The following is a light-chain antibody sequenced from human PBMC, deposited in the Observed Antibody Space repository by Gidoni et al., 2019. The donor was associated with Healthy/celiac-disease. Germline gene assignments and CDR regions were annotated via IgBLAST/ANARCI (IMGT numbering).Light chain of an antibody. Sequence: DIVMTQSPDSLAVSLGERATINCKSSQSVLYSSNNKNYLAWYQQKPGQPPKLLISWASTRESGVPDRFSGSGSGTDFTLTISSLQAEDVAVYYCQQYYSTPLTFGQXTKLEI. V-gene: IGKV4-1*01. J-gene: IGKJ2*01. CDR1: QSVLYSSNNKNY. CDR3: QQYYSTPLT. CDR2: WAS.